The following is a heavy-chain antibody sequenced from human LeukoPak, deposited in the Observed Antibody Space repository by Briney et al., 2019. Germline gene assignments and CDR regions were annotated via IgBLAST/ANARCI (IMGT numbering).Heavy chain of an antibody. J-gene: IGHJ4*02. CDR1: GFAFSTYS. CDR3: AKGVEFLGGYYLDY. Sequence: PGGSLRLSCAASGFAFSTYSMSWVRQAPGKGLEWVSVIYSGGSTYYADSVKGRFTISRDNSKNTLYLQMNSLRAEDTAVYYCAKGVEFLGGYYLDYWGQGTLVTVSS. V-gene: IGHV3-23*03. CDR2: IYSGGST. D-gene: IGHD3-22*01.